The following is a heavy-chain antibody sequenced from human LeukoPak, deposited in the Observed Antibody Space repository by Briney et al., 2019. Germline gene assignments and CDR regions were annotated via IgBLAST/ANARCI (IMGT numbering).Heavy chain of an antibody. CDR1: GYTFTDFA. J-gene: IGHJ4*02. Sequence: ASVKVSCKASGYTFTDFAMQWVRQAPGQSLEWLGWINAGNGKTRYSEDFQGRVTITRDTSASTAYMELRSLRSDDTAMYYCARMEMATAIFDYWGQGTLVTVSS. CDR2: INAGNGKT. D-gene: IGHD5-24*01. V-gene: IGHV1-3*01. CDR3: ARMEMATAIFDY.